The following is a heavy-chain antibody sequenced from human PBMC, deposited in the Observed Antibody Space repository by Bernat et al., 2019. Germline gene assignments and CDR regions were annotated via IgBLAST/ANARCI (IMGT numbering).Heavy chain of an antibody. J-gene: IGHJ6*02. V-gene: IGHV1-18*01. Sequence: QFQLVQSGALVKKPGASLKFSCKASGYTFTSYGISWVRQAPGQGLEWMGWISAYNGNTNYAQKLHGRVTMTTDTSTSTAYMELRSLRSDDTAVYYCARDSSITMVRGSKYYGMDVWGQGTTVTVSS. CDR1: GYTFTSYG. D-gene: IGHD3-10*01. CDR3: ARDSSITMVRGSKYYGMDV. CDR2: ISAYNGNT.